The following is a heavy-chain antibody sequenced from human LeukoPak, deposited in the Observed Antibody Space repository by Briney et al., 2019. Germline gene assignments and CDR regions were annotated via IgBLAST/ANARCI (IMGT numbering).Heavy chain of an antibody. V-gene: IGHV3-48*03. CDR1: GFTFSSYE. CDR3: ARRRRGNTVPYYYYMDV. J-gene: IGHJ6*03. D-gene: IGHD1-7*01. CDR2: ISSSGSTI. Sequence: GGSLRLSCAASGFTFSSYEMNWVRQAPGKGLEWVSYISSSGSTIYYADSVKGRFTISRDNAKNSLYLQLSSLRVEDTALYYCARRRRGNTVPYYYYMDVWGKGTTVTVSS.